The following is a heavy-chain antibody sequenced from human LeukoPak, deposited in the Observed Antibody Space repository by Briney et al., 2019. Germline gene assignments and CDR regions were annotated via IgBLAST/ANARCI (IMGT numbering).Heavy chain of an antibody. D-gene: IGHD6-19*01. J-gene: IGHJ4*02. V-gene: IGHV6-1*01. Sequence: SQTLSLTCAISGDSVSSNSAAWNWIRKSPSRGLEWLGRTYYRSKWYNDYAVSVKSRITINPDTSKNQFSLQLNSVTPEDTAVYYCARSSSRWLARFDYWGQGTLVTVSS. CDR2: TYYRSKWYN. CDR1: GDSVSSNSAA. CDR3: ARSSSRWLARFDY.